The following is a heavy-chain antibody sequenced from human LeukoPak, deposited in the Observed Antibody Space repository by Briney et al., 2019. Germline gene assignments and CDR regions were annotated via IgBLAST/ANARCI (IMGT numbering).Heavy chain of an antibody. J-gene: IGHJ4*02. Sequence: SETLSLTCAVYGGSFSGYYWSWIRQPPGKGLEWIGEINHSGSTNYNPSLKSRVTISVDTSKNQFSLKLSSVTAADTAVYYCARVNDYYDSSGYYPVWFDYWGQGTLVTVSS. D-gene: IGHD3-22*01. V-gene: IGHV4-34*01. CDR2: INHSGST. CDR1: GGSFSGYY. CDR3: ARVNDYYDSSGYYPVWFDY.